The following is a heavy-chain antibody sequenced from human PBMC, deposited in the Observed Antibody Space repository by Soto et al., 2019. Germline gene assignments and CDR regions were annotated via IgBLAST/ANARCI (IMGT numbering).Heavy chain of an antibody. CDR2: MSYDGSDK. V-gene: IGHV3-30*18. Sequence: QVQLVESGGGVVKPGRSLRLSCAASGFTFISYGMHWVRQAPGKGLEWLAVMSYDGSDKYYADSVRGRFTISRDNSKNTVYQQLNSLRVEDTAVYYCAKARGGSWHEGYYFDNWGQGTLVTVAS. CDR3: AKARGGSWHEGYYFDN. J-gene: IGHJ4*02. CDR1: GFTFISYG. D-gene: IGHD2-15*01.